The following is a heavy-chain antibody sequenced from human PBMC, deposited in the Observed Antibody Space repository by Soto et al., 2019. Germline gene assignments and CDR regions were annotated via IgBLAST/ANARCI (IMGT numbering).Heavy chain of an antibody. CDR3: ARDVSPGSGPYYLEACDM. CDR2: IKKDESKK. Sequence: EVQLVESGGGLVQPGESLRLSCAASGFTFSDYWMTWVRQAPGKGLEWVANIKKDESKKSYLDSVRGRFTISRDNARNSLYLQMDSLRAEDTALDYCARDVSPGSGPYYLEACDMWGQGTMVTVSS. D-gene: IGHD3-22*01. J-gene: IGHJ3*02. CDR1: GFTFSDYW. V-gene: IGHV3-7*05.